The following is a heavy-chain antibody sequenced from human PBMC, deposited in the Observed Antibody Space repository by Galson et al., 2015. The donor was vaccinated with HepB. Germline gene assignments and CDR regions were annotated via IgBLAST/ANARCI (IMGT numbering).Heavy chain of an antibody. CDR1: GFSFSKYG. J-gene: IGHJ6*03. V-gene: IGHV3-30*18. CDR3: AKVATYGDLAYYYYYMDV. Sequence: SLRLSCAASGFSFSKYGMHWVRQASGKGLESVADISYDGSNTYYGDSVKGRFTISRDNSKNTLYLQMNSLRAEDTGVYYCAKVATYGDLAYYYYYMDVWGKGTTVTVSS. CDR2: ISYDGSNT. D-gene: IGHD4-17*01.